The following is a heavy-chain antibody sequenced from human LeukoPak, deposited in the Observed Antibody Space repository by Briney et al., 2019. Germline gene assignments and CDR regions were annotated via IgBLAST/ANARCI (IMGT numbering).Heavy chain of an antibody. D-gene: IGHD1-1*01. CDR3: AKARKGIWNPFDY. V-gene: IGHV4-34*01. J-gene: IGHJ4*02. CDR1: GGSFSGYY. CDR2: INHSGST. Sequence: SETLSLTCAVYGGSFSGYYWSWIRQPPGKGLEWIGEINHSGSTNYNPSLKSRVTISVDTSKNQFSLKLSSVTAADTAVYYCAKARKGIWNPFDYWGQGTLVTVSS.